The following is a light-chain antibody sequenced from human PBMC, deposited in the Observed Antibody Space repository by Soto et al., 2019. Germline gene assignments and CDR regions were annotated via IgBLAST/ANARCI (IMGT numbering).Light chain of an antibody. J-gene: IGKJ1*01. CDR3: QQYGSAPRT. V-gene: IGKV3-20*01. Sequence: SPGTISMSPGERATLSCRASQSVSSGYLAWYQQKPGQAPRLLIYGASSRATGIPDRFSGSGSGTDSTLTISRLEPEDFAVYYCQQYGSAPRTFRQGNK. CDR2: GAS. CDR1: QSVSSGY.